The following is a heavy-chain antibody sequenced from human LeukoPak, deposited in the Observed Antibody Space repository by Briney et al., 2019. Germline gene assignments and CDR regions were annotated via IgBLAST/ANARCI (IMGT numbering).Heavy chain of an antibody. J-gene: IGHJ4*02. CDR2: IYPGDSDT. Sequence: GESLKISYKGSGYKITSNWIAWVLQIPGKSLEWMGIIYPGDSDTRYSPSFQGQVTISADKSISTAYLQWSSLRASDTAIYFCAYGKYYFDYWGQGTLVTVSS. D-gene: IGHD3-16*01. CDR3: AYGKYYFDY. CDR1: GYKITSNW. V-gene: IGHV5-51*01.